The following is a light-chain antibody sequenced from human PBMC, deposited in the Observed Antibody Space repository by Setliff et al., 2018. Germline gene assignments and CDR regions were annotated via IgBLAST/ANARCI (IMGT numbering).Light chain of an antibody. J-gene: IGLJ1*01. V-gene: IGLV2-14*03. CDR2: DVN. CDR3: SSYTSSSTYV. Sequence: ALAQPASVSGSPGQSITISCTGTSSDVGGYNYVSWFQHHPGKAPKLMIYDVNKRPSGVSNRFSGSKSGNTASLTISGLQAEDETDYSCSSYTSSSTYVFGTGTKGTVL. CDR1: SSDVGGYNY.